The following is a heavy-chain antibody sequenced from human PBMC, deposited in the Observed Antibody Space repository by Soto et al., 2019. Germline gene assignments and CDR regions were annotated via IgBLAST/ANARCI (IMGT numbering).Heavy chain of an antibody. J-gene: IGHJ6*02. Sequence: SETLSLTCTVSSGSIGTCYWNWIRQPPGKGLEWIGYIYYSGSTYYNPSLKSRVTISVDTSKNQFSLKLSSVTAADTAVYYCAREVTDYGMDVWGQGTTVTVSS. CDR3: AREVTDYGMDV. V-gene: IGHV4-30-4*08. CDR2: IYYSGST. D-gene: IGHD2-21*02. CDR1: SGSIGTCY.